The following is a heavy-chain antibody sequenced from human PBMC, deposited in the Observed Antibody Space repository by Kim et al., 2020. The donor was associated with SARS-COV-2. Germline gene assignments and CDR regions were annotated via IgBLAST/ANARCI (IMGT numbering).Heavy chain of an antibody. CDR3: ARGIGADGRDLNWFDG. V-gene: IGHV4-61*01. D-gene: IGHD6-13*01. CDR2: IYYSGRT. Sequence: SETLSLTCNVSGGSVSSGSYYWSWIRQPPGKGLEWIGYIYYSGRTKYNSSLKSRVTISVDTSKNQYSLKLSSVTAADTAVYYCARGIGADGRDLNWFDGWGQGTLVTVSS. CDR1: GGSVSSGSYY. J-gene: IGHJ5*02.